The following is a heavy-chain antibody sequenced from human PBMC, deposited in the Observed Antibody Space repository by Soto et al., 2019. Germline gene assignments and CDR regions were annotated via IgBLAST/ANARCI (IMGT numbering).Heavy chain of an antibody. Sequence: QVQLQESGPGLVKPSQTLSLTCTVSGGSISSGGYYWSWIRQHPGKGLEWIGYIYYSGSTYYNPYLKSRVTISXXTXKXXFSLKLSSVTAADTAVYYCARDPGTTYDYYYGMDVWGQGTTVTVSS. D-gene: IGHD1-1*01. J-gene: IGHJ6*02. CDR1: GGSISSGGYY. V-gene: IGHV4-31*03. CDR2: IYYSGST. CDR3: ARDPGTTYDYYYGMDV.